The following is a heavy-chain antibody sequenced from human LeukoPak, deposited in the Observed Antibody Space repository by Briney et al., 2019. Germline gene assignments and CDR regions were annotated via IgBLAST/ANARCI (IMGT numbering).Heavy chain of an antibody. Sequence: SETLSLTCTVSGGSISSYYWSWIRQPPGKGLEWIGYIYYSGSTNYNPSLKSRVTISVDTSKNQFSLKLSSVTAADTAVYYCAGVDTYYYDSSGYYSAFDIWGQGTMVTVSS. V-gene: IGHV4-59*01. D-gene: IGHD3-22*01. CDR2: IYYSGST. CDR3: AGVDTYYYDSSGYYSAFDI. J-gene: IGHJ3*02. CDR1: GGSISSYY.